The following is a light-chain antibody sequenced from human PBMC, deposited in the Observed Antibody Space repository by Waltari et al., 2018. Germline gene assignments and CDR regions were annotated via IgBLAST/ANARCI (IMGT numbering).Light chain of an antibody. CDR2: DVN. V-gene: IGLV2-14*01. J-gene: IGLJ3*02. Sequence: QSALTQPASVSGSPGQSITISCTGTSSDVGGYNYVSWYQQHPGKAPKLMIYDVNNRPSGVSNRFSGSKSGNTASLTISGFQAEDEADYYCSSFTSSSTWVFGGGTKLTVL. CDR3: SSFTSSSTWV. CDR1: SSDVGGYNY.